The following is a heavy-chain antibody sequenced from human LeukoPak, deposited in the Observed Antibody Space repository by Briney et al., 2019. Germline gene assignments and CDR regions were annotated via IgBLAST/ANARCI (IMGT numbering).Heavy chain of an antibody. V-gene: IGHV3-20*04. CDR3: ARVLYCSSTSCSYFDY. Sequence: SGGSLRLSCAASGFTFDDYGMSWVRQAPGKGLEWVSGINWNGGSTVYADSVKGRFTISRDNAKNSLCLQMNSLRAEDTALYYCARVLYCSSTSCSYFDYWGQGTLVTISS. CDR2: INWNGGST. J-gene: IGHJ4*02. D-gene: IGHD2-2*01. CDR1: GFTFDDYG.